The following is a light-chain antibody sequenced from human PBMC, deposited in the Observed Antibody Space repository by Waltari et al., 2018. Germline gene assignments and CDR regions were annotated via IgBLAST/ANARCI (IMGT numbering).Light chain of an antibody. V-gene: IGLV2-14*03. CDR1: SSDVGGYNS. CDR3: SSYTSSSTFV. CDR2: DVN. Sequence: QSALTQPASVSGSPGQSITISCTGTSSDVGGYNSVSWYQQYPGKAPKLIIYDVNKRPSGVSNHFSGSKSGNTASLTFSGLQADDEADYYCSSYTSSSTFVFGSGTKVTVL. J-gene: IGLJ1*01.